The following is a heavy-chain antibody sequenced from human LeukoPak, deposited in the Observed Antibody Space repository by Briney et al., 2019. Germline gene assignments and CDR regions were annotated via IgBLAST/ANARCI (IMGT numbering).Heavy chain of an antibody. J-gene: IGHJ4*02. V-gene: IGHV4-4*07. CDR3: ASGLFADYYFNS. CDR2: IYTAGIT. CDR1: GGSISSYY. Sequence: PSETLSLTCTVSGGSISSYYWSWIRQPAGKGLEWIGRIYTAGITKYNPSLKSRVTMSVDTSKNQFSLRLSSVTAADTAVYYCASGLFADYYFNSWGQGTLVTVSS.